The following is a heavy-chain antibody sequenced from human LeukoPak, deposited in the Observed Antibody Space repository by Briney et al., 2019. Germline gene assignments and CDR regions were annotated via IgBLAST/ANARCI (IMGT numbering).Heavy chain of an antibody. CDR3: ARNGHSSGYYFDY. CDR1: GGSISSYY. Sequence: NPSETLSLTCTVSGGSISSYYWSWIRQPPGKGLEWIGYIYYSGSTNYNPSLKSRVTISVDTSKNQFSLKLSSVTAADTAVYFCARNGHSSGYYFDYWGQGTLVTVSS. J-gene: IGHJ4*02. D-gene: IGHD3-22*01. CDR2: IYYSGST. V-gene: IGHV4-59*12.